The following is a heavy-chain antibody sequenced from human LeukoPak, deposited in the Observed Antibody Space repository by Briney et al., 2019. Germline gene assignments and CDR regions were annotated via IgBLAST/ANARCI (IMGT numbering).Heavy chain of an antibody. Sequence: GASVKVSCKASGYTFTSYDINWVRQATGQGLEWMGWMNPNSGNTGYAQKFQGRVTMTRNTSISTAYMELSSLRSEDTAVYYCASEQEGYSSSWRPYNWFDPWGQGTLVTVSS. CDR1: GYTFTSYD. J-gene: IGHJ5*02. V-gene: IGHV1-8*01. CDR3: ASEQEGYSSSWRPYNWFDP. D-gene: IGHD6-13*01. CDR2: MNPNSGNT.